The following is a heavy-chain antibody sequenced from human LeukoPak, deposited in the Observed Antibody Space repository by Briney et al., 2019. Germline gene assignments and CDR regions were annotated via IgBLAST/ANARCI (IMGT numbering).Heavy chain of an antibody. D-gene: IGHD1-26*01. V-gene: IGHV4-30-4*08. CDR3: ARAGGSYGSDDAFDI. CDR2: IYYSGST. J-gene: IGHJ3*02. Sequence: PSETLSLTCTVSGGSISSGDYYWSWIRQPPGKGLEWIGYIYYSGSTYYNPSLKSRVTISVDTSKNQFSLKLSSVTAADTAGYYCARAGGSYGSDDAFDIWGQATMVTVSS. CDR1: GGSISSGDYY.